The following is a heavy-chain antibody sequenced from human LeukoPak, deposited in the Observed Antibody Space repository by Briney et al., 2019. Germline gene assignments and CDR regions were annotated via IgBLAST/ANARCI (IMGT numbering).Heavy chain of an antibody. V-gene: IGHV4-34*01. CDR1: GGSFSGYY. J-gene: IGHJ5*02. CDR2: INHSGST. Sequence: SETLSLICAVYGGSFSGYYWSWIRQPPGKGLEWIGEINHSGSTNYNPSLKSRVTISVDTSKNQFSPKLTSVTAADTAVYYCARNGQSGFSFDPWGQGTLVTVSS. D-gene: IGHD2-8*01. CDR3: ARNGQSGFSFDP.